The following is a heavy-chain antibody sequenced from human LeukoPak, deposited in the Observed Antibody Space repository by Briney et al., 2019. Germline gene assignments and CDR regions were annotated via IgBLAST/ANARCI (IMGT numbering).Heavy chain of an antibody. CDR3: ARDGITAYGMDV. J-gene: IGHJ6*02. V-gene: IGHV3-30*03. CDR1: GFTFSNYG. CDR2: ISYDGSNK. Sequence: GGSLRLFCAASGFTFSNYGMHWVRQAPGKGLEWVAVISYDGSNKFYADSVKGRFTISRDNSENTLFLQMNSLRPEDTAVYYCARDGITAYGMDVWGQGTTVTVSS. D-gene: IGHD1-14*01.